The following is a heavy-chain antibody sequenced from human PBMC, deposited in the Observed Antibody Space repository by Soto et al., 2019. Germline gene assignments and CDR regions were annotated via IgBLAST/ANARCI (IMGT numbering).Heavy chain of an antibody. CDR3: ANRPRYYNLDV. J-gene: IGHJ6*02. V-gene: IGHV3-23*01. Sequence: GGSLRLSCEASGLMSNTYAMTWVRQAPGKGLEWVATITTTGGGTYYADSVKGRFTISRDNSNNRLYLQMYSLRAEDTAVYFCANRPRYYNLDVWGQGTTVTVSS. CDR1: GLMSNTYA. CDR2: ITTTGGGT.